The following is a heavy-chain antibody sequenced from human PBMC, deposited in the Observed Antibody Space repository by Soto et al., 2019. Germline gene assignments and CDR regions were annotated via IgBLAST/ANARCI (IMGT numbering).Heavy chain of an antibody. D-gene: IGHD6-13*01. V-gene: IGHV3-23*01. J-gene: IGHJ4*02. Sequence: EVQLLESGGGLVQPGESLRLSCAGSGFTFNNYAMTWVRQAPGKGPEWVSAISGGGDTTYYADSVKGRFTISRDNSKNTLYLKMNSRRAEATAVYYCAKHGPQYSSSLTHYWGQGTLVTVSS. CDR1: GFTFNNYA. CDR3: AKHGPQYSSSLTHY. CDR2: ISGGGDTT.